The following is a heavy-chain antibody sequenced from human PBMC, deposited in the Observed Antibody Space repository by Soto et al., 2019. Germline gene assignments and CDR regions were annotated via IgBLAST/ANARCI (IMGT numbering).Heavy chain of an antibody. J-gene: IGHJ4*02. D-gene: IGHD2-21*02. Sequence: QVQLVQSGAEVKKPGSSVKVSCKASGGTFSSYTISWVRQAPGQGLEWMGRIIPILGIANYAQKFQGRVTITADKSTSTAYMELSSLRSEDTVVYYCARDDGLAYCGGDCYSWGQGTLGTVSS. CDR2: IIPILGIA. CDR1: GGTFSSYT. V-gene: IGHV1-69*02. CDR3: ARDDGLAYCGGDCYS.